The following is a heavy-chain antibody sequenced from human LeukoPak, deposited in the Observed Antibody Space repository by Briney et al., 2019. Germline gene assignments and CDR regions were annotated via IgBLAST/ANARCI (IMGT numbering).Heavy chain of an antibody. D-gene: IGHD3-22*01. V-gene: IGHV3-21*04. CDR1: GFTFSSYS. CDR3: ARDLDYYDSSGYYYGLDY. CDR2: ISSSSDYI. Sequence: GGSLRLSCAASGFTFSSYSLNWVRQAPGKGLEWVSSISSSSDYIYYADSVKGRFTISRDNARNSLYLQMNSLRAEGTALYYCARDLDYYDSSGYYYGLDYWGQGTLVTVSS. J-gene: IGHJ4*02.